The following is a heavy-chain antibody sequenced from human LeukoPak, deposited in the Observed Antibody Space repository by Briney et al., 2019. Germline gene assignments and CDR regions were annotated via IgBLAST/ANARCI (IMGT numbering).Heavy chain of an antibody. CDR3: ARDGQWPLTA. J-gene: IGHJ4*02. Sequence: ASVKVSCKASGYTFTTYAMNWVRQAPGQGLEWMGLINTKTGNPTYVQGFTGRFVFSLDTSVTTAYLQISSLKAEDTAVYYCARDGQWPLTAWGQGTLVTVSS. V-gene: IGHV7-4-1*02. CDR1: GYTFTTYA. CDR2: INTKTGNP. D-gene: IGHD6-19*01.